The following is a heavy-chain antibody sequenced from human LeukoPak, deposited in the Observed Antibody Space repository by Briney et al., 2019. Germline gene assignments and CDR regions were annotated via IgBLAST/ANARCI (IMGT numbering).Heavy chain of an antibody. Sequence: ASVKVSCKTSGYTFTGRYLHWVRQTPGQGLEWMGWINPNSVGTKYAQKFQGRVSMSWDTPVSTAYMELSRLRSDDTAVYFCARDPSSMVRGVIIYYFDFWGQGTPVTVSS. CDR2: INPNSVGT. CDR1: GYTFTGRY. CDR3: ARDPSSMVRGVIIYYFDF. V-gene: IGHV1-2*02. D-gene: IGHD3-10*01. J-gene: IGHJ4*02.